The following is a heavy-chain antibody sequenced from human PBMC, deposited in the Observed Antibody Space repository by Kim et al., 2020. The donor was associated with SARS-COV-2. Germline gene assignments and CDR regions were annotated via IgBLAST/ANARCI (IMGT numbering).Heavy chain of an antibody. CDR3: ARDKGSSSFRFDY. D-gene: IGHD6-6*01. V-gene: IGHV1-69*13. CDR2: IIPIFGTA. J-gene: IGHJ4*02. Sequence: SVKVSCKASGGTFSSYAISWVRQAPGQGLEWMGGIIPIFGTANYAQKFQGRVTITADESTSTAYMELSSLRSEDTAVYYCARDKGSSSFRFDYWGQGTLVTVSS. CDR1: GGTFSSYA.